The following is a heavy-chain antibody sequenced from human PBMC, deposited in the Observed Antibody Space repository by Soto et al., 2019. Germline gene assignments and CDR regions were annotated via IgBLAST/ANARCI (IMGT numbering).Heavy chain of an antibody. V-gene: IGHV1-69*14. Sequence: QVQLVQSGAEVKKPESSVKVSCKASGGTFGSYAISWVRLAPGQGLEWMGGIIPIFGTANYAPKFQDRITITAVKSPSTAYMELSSLRSEDTAFYCCARIYYNILTAPDPQVYCFCMDVWGIGTMVTVSS. CDR1: GGTFGSYA. J-gene: IGHJ6*04. CDR3: ARIYYNILTAPDPQVYCFCMDV. D-gene: IGHD3-9*01. CDR2: IIPIFGTA.